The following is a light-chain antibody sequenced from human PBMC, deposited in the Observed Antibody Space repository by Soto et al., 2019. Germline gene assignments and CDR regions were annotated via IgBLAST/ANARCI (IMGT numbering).Light chain of an antibody. CDR1: SSDVGGYNY. Sequence: QSVLTQPASVSGSPGQSITISCTGTSSDVGGYNYVSWYQQHPDKAPKLIIFYVSNRPSGVSNRFSGSKSGNTASLTISGLQAEDEADYYCSSYTSSSTRVLFGGGTQLTVL. CDR2: YVS. V-gene: IGLV2-14*03. J-gene: IGLJ2*01. CDR3: SSYTSSSTRVL.